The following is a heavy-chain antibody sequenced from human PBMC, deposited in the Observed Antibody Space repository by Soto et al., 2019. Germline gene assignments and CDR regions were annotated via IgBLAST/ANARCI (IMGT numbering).Heavy chain of an antibody. D-gene: IGHD2-2*01. V-gene: IGHV4-4*02. CDR3: ARRVPAAPNWFDP. CDR1: GGSISSGTW. CDR2: IYHSGSP. J-gene: IGHJ5*02. Sequence: SETLSLTCAVSGGSISSGTWWSWVRQPPGRGLEWIGEIYHSGSPNYNPSLKSRVTMSVDKSKNLFSLRLSSVTAADSALYYCARRVPAAPNWFDPWGQGTLVTAPQ.